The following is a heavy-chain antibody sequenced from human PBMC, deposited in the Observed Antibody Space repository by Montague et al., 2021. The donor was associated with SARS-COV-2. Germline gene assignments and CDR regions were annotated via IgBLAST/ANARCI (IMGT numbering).Heavy chain of an antibody. CDR2: IYSGGDT. CDR3: ARGGVGATWAFDI. J-gene: IGHJ3*02. CDR1: GFTVNSSY. D-gene: IGHD1-26*01. V-gene: IGHV3-53*01. Sequence: SLRLSCSASGFTVNSSYMSWVRQAPGKGLEWVALIYSGGDTTYAXSVRDRFTISRDSSKNTLYLQMNSLRVEDTAVFYCARGGVGATWAFDIWGQGTMVTVSS.